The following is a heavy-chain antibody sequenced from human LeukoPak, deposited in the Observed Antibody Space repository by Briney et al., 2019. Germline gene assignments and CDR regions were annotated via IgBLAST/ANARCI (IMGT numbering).Heavy chain of an antibody. J-gene: IGHJ5*02. V-gene: IGHV4-61*02. Sequence: SQTLSLTCTVSGASISSGIYFWSWIRQPAGKGLEWIARVQTSGGTNYNPSLESRVTISIDTSKNQFSLTLRSVTAADTAVYYCARALCINGICEWFDPWGQGTLVTVSS. CDR1: GASISSGIYF. D-gene: IGHD2-8*01. CDR3: ARALCINGICEWFDP. CDR2: VQTSGGT.